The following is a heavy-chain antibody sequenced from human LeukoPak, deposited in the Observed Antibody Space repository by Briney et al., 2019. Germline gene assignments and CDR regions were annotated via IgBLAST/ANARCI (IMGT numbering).Heavy chain of an antibody. CDR2: IRSKAYGGTT. Sequence: PGRSLRLSCTAPGFTFGDYAMYWVRQAPGKGLEWVGFIRSKAYGGTTQYAASVNGRFTISRDDSKSIAYLQMNSLKTEDTAVYYCTSYSSTSFDPWGQGTLVTVSS. V-gene: IGHV3-49*04. CDR1: GFTFGDYA. J-gene: IGHJ5*02. D-gene: IGHD2-2*01. CDR3: TSYSSTSFDP.